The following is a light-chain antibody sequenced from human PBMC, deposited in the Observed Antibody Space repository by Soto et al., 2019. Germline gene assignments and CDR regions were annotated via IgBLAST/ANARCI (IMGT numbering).Light chain of an antibody. Sequence: QSALTQPRSVSGSPGQSVTISCTGTSNDVGGYNFVSWYQHHPGKAPTLMIYDVAKRPSGVPDRFSGSKSGNTASLTISGLQADDEADYYCCSYAGGNTYVFGTGTKVTVL. J-gene: IGLJ1*01. CDR1: SNDVGGYNF. CDR2: DVA. V-gene: IGLV2-11*01. CDR3: CSYAGGNTYV.